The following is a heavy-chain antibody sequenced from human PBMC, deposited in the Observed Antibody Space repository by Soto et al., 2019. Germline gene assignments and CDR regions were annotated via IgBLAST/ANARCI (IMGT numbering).Heavy chain of an antibody. D-gene: IGHD6-19*01. V-gene: IGHV4-59*01. J-gene: IGHJ4*02. CDR3: AGGSVAGYFDY. CDR1: GGSISSYY. CDR2: IYYSGST. Sequence: SETLSLTCTVSGGSISSYYWSWIRQPPGKGLEWIGYIYYSGSTNYNPSLKSRVTISVDTSKNQFSLKLSSVTAADTAVYYCAGGSVAGYFDYWGQGTLVTVSS.